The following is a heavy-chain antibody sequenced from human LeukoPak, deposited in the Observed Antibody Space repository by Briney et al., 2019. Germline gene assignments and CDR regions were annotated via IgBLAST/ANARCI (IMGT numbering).Heavy chain of an antibody. CDR2: IIPIFGTA. CDR3: ARAPYSSGYYSLFDY. D-gene: IGHD3-22*01. J-gene: IGHJ4*02. Sequence: GSLVKVSCKASGGTFSSYAISWVRQAPGQGLEWMGRIIPIFGTANYAQKFQGRVTITTDESTSTAYMELSSLRSEDTAVYYCARAPYSSGYYSLFDYWGQGTLVTVSS. V-gene: IGHV1-69*05. CDR1: GGTFSSYA.